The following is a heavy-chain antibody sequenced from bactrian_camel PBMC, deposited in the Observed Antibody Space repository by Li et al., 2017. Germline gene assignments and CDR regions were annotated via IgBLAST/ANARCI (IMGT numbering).Heavy chain of an antibody. CDR2: MNSDGRI. Sequence: HVQLVESGGGSVQAGGSLRLSCAYSGYTYNPSPDCMGWFRQASGKEREEVAIMNSDGRIGYAESVKGRFTISKGNANDVLYLHMNSLKPEDTGIYYCAAHMASWTRGWSDFDLWGQGTQVTVS. CDR3: AAHMASWTRGWSDFDL. D-gene: IGHD5*01. J-gene: IGHJ6*01. CDR1: GYTYNPSP. V-gene: IGHV3S53*01.